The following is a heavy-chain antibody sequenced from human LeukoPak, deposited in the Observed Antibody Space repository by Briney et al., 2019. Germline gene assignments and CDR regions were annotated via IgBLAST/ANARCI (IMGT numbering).Heavy chain of an antibody. CDR2: IYYSGST. V-gene: IGHV4-59*01. CDR1: GGCISSYY. D-gene: IGHD3-22*01. J-gene: IGHJ6*03. CDR3: ARTYSSGYYVAYYYYYVDV. Sequence: SETLSLTCTVSGGCISSYYWSWIRQPPGKGLEWIGYIYYSGSTNYNPSLKSRVTISVDTSKNQFSLKLSSVTAADTAVYYCARTYSSGYYVAYYYYYVDVWGKGTTVTISS.